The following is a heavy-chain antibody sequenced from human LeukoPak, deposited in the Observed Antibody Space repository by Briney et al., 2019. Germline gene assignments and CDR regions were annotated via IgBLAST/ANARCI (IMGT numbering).Heavy chain of an antibody. Sequence: ASVKVSCKPSGYTFTGYYMHWVRQAPGQGLEWMGWINPNSGGTKYAQKFQGRVTMTRDMSISTAYMELSRLRSDHTAVYYCARGRSGELTWAFTLDSWGQGTLVTVSS. CDR3: ARGRSGELTWAFTLDS. J-gene: IGHJ4*02. D-gene: IGHD3-10*01. CDR2: INPNSGGT. V-gene: IGHV1-2*02. CDR1: GYTFTGYY.